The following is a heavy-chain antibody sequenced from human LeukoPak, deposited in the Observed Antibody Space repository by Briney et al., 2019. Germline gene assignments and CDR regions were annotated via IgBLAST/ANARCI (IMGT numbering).Heavy chain of an antibody. CDR3: AKVPSVVVAATTDFDY. Sequence: GGSLRLSCAASGFTFSSYAMSWVRQAPGKGLEWVSAISGSGGSTYYADSVKGRFTISRDNSKNTLYLQMNSLRAEDTAVYYCAKVPSVVVAATTDFDYWGQGTLVTVSS. CDR2: ISGSGGST. J-gene: IGHJ4*02. CDR1: GFTFSSYA. D-gene: IGHD2-15*01. V-gene: IGHV3-23*01.